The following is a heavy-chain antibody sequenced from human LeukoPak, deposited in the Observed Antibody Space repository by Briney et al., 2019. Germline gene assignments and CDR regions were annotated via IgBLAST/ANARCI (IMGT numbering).Heavy chain of an antibody. Sequence: PSETLSLTCAVSGASIRNTSFYWGWIRQPPGKGLQWIASIYSSGTTYYNPSIKSRITLFVDTSKNQVSLKLRSVTAADTAVYYCARAPYSYGPYDYWGQGTLVTVSS. V-gene: IGHV4-39*01. CDR2: IYSSGTT. J-gene: IGHJ4*02. CDR1: GASIRNTSFY. D-gene: IGHD5-18*01. CDR3: ARAPYSYGPYDY.